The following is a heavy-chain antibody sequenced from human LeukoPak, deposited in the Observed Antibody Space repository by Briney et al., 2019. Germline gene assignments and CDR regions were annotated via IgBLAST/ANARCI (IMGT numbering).Heavy chain of an antibody. Sequence: SETLSLTCTVSGGSISSYYWSWIRQPPGKGLEWIGYIYYSGSTNYNPSLKSRVTISLDTSKTQFSLKLSSVTAADTAVYYCARARSSGYPDYWGKGTLVTVSS. J-gene: IGHJ4*02. CDR1: GGSISSYY. CDR2: IYYSGST. D-gene: IGHD3-22*01. CDR3: ARARSSGYPDY. V-gene: IGHV4-59*01.